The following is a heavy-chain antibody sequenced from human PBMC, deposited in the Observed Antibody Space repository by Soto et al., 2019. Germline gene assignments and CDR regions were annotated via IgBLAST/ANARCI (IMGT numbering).Heavy chain of an antibody. Sequence: SQTLSLTCAISGDSVSSYSAACNWIRQSPSGGLEWLGSTYYRSRFFSDYAESVKSRIIINPDTSKNQFSLQLKSVTPEDTAVYYCVRDRYSSSGWFDPWGQGTPVTVPQ. D-gene: IGHD3-10*01. J-gene: IGHJ5*02. CDR1: GDSVSSYSAA. CDR2: TYYRSRFFS. CDR3: VRDRYSSSGWFDP. V-gene: IGHV6-1*01.